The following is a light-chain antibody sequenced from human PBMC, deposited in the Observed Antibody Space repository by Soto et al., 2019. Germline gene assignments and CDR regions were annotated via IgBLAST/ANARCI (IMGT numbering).Light chain of an antibody. CDR1: QSVTSAH. V-gene: IGKV3-20*01. CDR3: QQYGSSPLT. CDR2: GPS. Sequence: DIVLTQSPGTLSLSPGERATLSCRASQSVTSAHLAWYQQKPGQAPRLLIYGPSSRATGIPDRFSGSGSGTDFTLTISRLEPEDFAVYYCQQYGSSPLTFGGGTKVDI. J-gene: IGKJ4*01.